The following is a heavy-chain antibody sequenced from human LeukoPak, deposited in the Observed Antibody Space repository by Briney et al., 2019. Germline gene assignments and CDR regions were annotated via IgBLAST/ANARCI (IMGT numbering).Heavy chain of an antibody. CDR3: ARDCSGGGCYYAVDY. J-gene: IGHJ4*02. V-gene: IGHV3-7*01. CDR1: GFTFSSYW. CDR2: IKQDGSEK. D-gene: IGHD2-15*01. Sequence: GGSLRLSCAASGFTFSSYWMSWVRQAPGKGLEWVANIKQDGSEKYYVDSVKGRFTISRDNAKNSLFLQMDSLRAEDTALYYCARDCSGGGCYYAVDYWGQGTLVTVSS.